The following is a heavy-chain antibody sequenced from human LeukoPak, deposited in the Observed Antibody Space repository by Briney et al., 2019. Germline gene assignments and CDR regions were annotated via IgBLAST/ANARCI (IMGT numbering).Heavy chain of an antibody. J-gene: IGHJ4*02. V-gene: IGHV4-59*01. CDR1: GGSIGSYY. CDR2: IYYSGST. Sequence: SETLSLTCTVSGGSIGSYYWSWIRQPPGKGLEWIGYIYYSGSTNYNPSLKSRVTISVDTSKNQFSLKLSSVTAADTAVYYCARGWHDSYYDDSGYARFDYWGQGTLVTVSS. CDR3: ARGWHDSYYDDSGYARFDY. D-gene: IGHD3-22*01.